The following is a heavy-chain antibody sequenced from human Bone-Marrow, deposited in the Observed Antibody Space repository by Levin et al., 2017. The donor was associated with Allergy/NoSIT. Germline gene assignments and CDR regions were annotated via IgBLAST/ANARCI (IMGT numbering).Heavy chain of an antibody. Sequence: PGGSLRLSCAASGFTFSTYWMHWVRQAPGKGLVWVSRINGDGRTTNYADSVKGRFTISRDNAKNTLFLQMNSLRAEDTALYYCARDQSPGQHWGQGTLVTVSS. CDR3: ARDQSPGQH. V-gene: IGHV3-74*01. J-gene: IGHJ1*01. CDR2: INGDGRTT. CDR1: GFTFSTYW.